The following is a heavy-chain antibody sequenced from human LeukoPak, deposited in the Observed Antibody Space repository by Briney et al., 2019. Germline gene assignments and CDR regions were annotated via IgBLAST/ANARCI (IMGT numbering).Heavy chain of an antibody. CDR3: ARYDSGGSPSDY. J-gene: IGHJ4*02. D-gene: IGHD3-22*01. Sequence: SVKVSCKASGGTFSSYTISWVRQAPGQGLEWMGRIIPILGIANYAQKFQGRVTITADKSTSTAYMELSSLRSEDTAVYYCARYDSGGSPSDYWGQGTLVTVSS. CDR2: IIPILGIA. V-gene: IGHV1-69*02. CDR1: GGTFSSYT.